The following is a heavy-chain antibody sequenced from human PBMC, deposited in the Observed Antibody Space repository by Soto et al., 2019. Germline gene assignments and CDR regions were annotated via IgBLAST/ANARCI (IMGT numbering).Heavy chain of an antibody. V-gene: IGHV1-8*01. CDR2: MSPNSGKT. J-gene: IGHJ4*02. CDR1: GYPFTNYD. D-gene: IGHD6-19*01. Sequence: QIHLVQSGAEVKKPGASVKVSCKTSGYPFTNYDINWLRQATGQGLEWMGYMSPNSGKTGYAQKFQGRVTMTRDTXXXXXXXXXXXXXXXXXXXXXCVTWGRSGWDTGFYWGQGTLVTASS. CDR3: VTWGRSGWDTGFY.